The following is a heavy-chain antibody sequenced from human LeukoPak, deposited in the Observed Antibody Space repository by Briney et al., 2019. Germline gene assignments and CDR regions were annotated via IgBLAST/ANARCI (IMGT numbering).Heavy chain of an antibody. Sequence: SETLSLTCTVSGGSISSYYWSWIRQPPGEGLEWIGYIYYSGSTNYNPSLKSRVTISVDTSKNQFSLKLSSVTAADTAVYYCARHSSCGGDCYLYYFDYWGQGTLVTVSS. D-gene: IGHD2-21*02. V-gene: IGHV4-59*08. CDR2: IYYSGST. CDR1: GGSISSYY. J-gene: IGHJ4*02. CDR3: ARHSSCGGDCYLYYFDY.